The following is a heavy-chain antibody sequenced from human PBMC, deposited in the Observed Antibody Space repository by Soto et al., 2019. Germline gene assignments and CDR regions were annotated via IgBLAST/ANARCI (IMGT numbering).Heavy chain of an antibody. CDR1: GSSLSADGVG. V-gene: IGHV2-5*02. D-gene: IGHD2-2*01. J-gene: IGHJ3*01. CDR3: AHAYGGTSWPNDVFDV. CDR2: IYWDDDQ. Sequence: QITLKESGPTLVKPTQTLTLTCTFSGSSLSADGVGVGWIRQPPGKALEWLALIYWDDDQRYSPSLKTRLTITKDTSKNQVVLTMTNMDPVDTATYYCAHAYGGTSWPNDVFDVWGQGTVVTVSS.